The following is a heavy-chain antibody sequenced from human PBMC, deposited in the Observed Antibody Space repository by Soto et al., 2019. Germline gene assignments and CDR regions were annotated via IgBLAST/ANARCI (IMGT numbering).Heavy chain of an antibody. CDR1: GYTXNSYG. V-gene: IGHV1-18*01. CDR3: ARGGSEQWLGWFDP. Sequence: SXKVSFKASGYTXNSYGSRLVRQAPGQGLEWIGWISAYNCNTNYAQKLQGRVTMTTDTSTITAYMELRSLISYDTAVYYCARGGSEQWLGWFDPWGQGTLVTVS. CDR2: ISAYNCNT. J-gene: IGHJ5*02. D-gene: IGHD6-19*01.